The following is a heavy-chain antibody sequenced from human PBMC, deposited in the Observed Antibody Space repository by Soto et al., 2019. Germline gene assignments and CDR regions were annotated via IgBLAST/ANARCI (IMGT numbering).Heavy chain of an antibody. Sequence: SETLSLTCTVSGGSISSSGYYWGWIRQPPGKGLEWIGNIYYSGSTNYNPSLKSRVTISVDTSKNQFSLKVSSATAADTAVYYCARRSYYGSGSIFDYWGQGTLVTVSS. V-gene: IGHV4-39*01. CDR2: IYYSGST. J-gene: IGHJ4*02. CDR3: ARRSYYGSGSIFDY. D-gene: IGHD3-10*01. CDR1: GGSISSSGYY.